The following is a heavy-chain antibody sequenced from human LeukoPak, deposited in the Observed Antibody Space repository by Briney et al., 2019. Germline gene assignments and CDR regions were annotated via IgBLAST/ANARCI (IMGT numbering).Heavy chain of an antibody. D-gene: IGHD3-10*01. CDR3: ARDKKSGESSEIDY. Sequence: PGGSLRLFCAASGFTFSNYWVHWVRQAPGKGLVWVSRINRDGSTTNYADSVKGRFTVSRDNAKNTLELQMNSLRAEDTAVYYCARDKKSGESSEIDYWGQGTLVTVSS. J-gene: IGHJ4*02. CDR1: GFTFSNYW. V-gene: IGHV3-74*01. CDR2: INRDGSTT.